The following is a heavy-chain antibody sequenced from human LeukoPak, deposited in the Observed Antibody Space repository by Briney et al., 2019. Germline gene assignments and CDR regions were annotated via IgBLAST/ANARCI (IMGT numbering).Heavy chain of an antibody. J-gene: IGHJ4*02. CDR2: INSDGSSA. CDR3: ARDRNFWSAVGGY. V-gene: IGHV3-74*01. CDR1: GFTFSSYW. Sequence: GGSLRLSCAASGFTFSSYWMHWVRQAPGKGLVWVSRINSDGSSASYADSVKGRFTISRGNAKNTLYLQMNSLRAEDTAVYYCARDRNFWSAVGGYWGQGTLVTVSS. D-gene: IGHD3-3*01.